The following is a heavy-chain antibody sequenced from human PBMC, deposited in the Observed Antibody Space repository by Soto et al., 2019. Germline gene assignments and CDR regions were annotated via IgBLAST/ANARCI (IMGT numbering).Heavy chain of an antibody. CDR3: ARAMGLRFLEWTSHGMDV. V-gene: IGHV4-30-4*01. D-gene: IGHD3-3*01. J-gene: IGHJ6*02. CDR1: GGSISSGDYY. Sequence: QVQLQESGPGLVKPSQTLSLTCTVSGGSISSGDYYWSWIRQPPGKGLEWIGYIYYSGRTYYNPSLKSRVTISVDTSKNQFSLKLSSVTAADTAVYYCARAMGLRFLEWTSHGMDVWGQGTTVTVSS. CDR2: IYYSGRT.